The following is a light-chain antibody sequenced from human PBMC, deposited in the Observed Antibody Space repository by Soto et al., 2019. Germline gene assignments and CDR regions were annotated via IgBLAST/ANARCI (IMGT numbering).Light chain of an antibody. CDR1: SSDVGGYNY. J-gene: IGLJ1*01. V-gene: IGLV2-14*01. CDR3: SSYTSSSPYV. CDR2: EVS. Sequence: LTQPASVSGSPGQSITISCTGTSSDVGGYNYVSWYQQHPGKAPKLLIYEVSNRPSGVSNRFSGSKSGNTASLTISGLQAEDEADYYCSSYTSSSPYVFGTGTKVTVL.